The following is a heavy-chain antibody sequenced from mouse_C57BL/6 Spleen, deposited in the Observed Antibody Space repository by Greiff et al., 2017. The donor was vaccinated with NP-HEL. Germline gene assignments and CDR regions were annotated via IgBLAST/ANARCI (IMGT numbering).Heavy chain of an antibody. V-gene: IGHV2-5*01. J-gene: IGHJ3*01. Sequence: VKVVESGPGLVQPSQSLSITCTVSGFSLTSYGVHWVRQSPGKGLEWLGVIWRGGSTDYNAAFMSRLSITKDNSKSQVFFKMNSLQADDTAIYYCAKKGYYDYGFAYWGQGTLVTVSA. D-gene: IGHD2-4*01. CDR2: IWRGGST. CDR1: GFSLTSYG. CDR3: AKKGYYDYGFAY.